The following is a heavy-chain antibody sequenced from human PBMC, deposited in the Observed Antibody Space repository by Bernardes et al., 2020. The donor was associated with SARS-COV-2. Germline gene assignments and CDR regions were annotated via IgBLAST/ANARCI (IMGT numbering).Heavy chain of an antibody. CDR3: ARSQGAVDI. Sequence: VGSLRRSCVASGFTFRNYAMHWVRQAPGKGLEYFSAISSFGDNAYYIDSVRGRFTISRDNSKNTLYLQMGSLRPEDRAVYFCARSQGAVDIWGQGTMVTVSS. CDR2: ISSFGDNA. CDR1: GFTFRNYA. J-gene: IGHJ3*02. V-gene: IGHV3-64*02.